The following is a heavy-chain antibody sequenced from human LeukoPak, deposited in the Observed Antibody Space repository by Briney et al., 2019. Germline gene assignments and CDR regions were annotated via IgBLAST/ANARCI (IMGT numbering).Heavy chain of an antibody. Sequence: GGSLRLSCAASGFTFSSYAMHWVRQAPGKGLEWVAVISYDGSNKYYADSVKGRFTISRDNSKNTLYLQMNSLRAEDTAVYYCARTHNYGDYVPDAFDIWGQGTMVTVSS. D-gene: IGHD4-17*01. CDR1: GFTFSSYA. V-gene: IGHV3-30-3*01. CDR3: ARTHNYGDYVPDAFDI. CDR2: ISYDGSNK. J-gene: IGHJ3*02.